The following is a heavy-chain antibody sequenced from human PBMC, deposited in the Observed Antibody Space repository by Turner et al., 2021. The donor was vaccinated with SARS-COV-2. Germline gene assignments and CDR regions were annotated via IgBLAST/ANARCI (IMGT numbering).Heavy chain of an antibody. CDR1: GFTFSSYG. V-gene: IGHV3-33*01. Sequence: QVQLVESAGGVVQPGRSLRLSCAASGFTFSSYGMHWVRQAPGKGLEWVAVIWYDGSNKKYADSVKGRFTISRDNSKKTLYLQMNSLRAEDTAVYYCAREDIVGGTTGGLDYWGQGTLVTVSS. CDR2: IWYDGSNK. CDR3: AREDIVGGTTGGLDY. D-gene: IGHD1-1*01. J-gene: IGHJ4*02.